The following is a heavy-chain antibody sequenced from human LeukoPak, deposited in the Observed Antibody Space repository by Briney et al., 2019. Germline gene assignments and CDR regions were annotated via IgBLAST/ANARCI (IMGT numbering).Heavy chain of an antibody. CDR3: ARRSNWGLWIDY. V-gene: IGHV4-39*01. J-gene: IGHJ4*02. CDR2: IYYRGGT. Sequence: SETLSLTCTVSGGSISSSSYYWAWLRQPPGKGLEWIGSIYYRGGTYYSPSLKSRVTISVDTSKNQFSLKVSSVSAADTAVYYCARRSNWGLWIDYWGQGTLVTVSS. CDR1: GGSISSSSYY. D-gene: IGHD7-27*01.